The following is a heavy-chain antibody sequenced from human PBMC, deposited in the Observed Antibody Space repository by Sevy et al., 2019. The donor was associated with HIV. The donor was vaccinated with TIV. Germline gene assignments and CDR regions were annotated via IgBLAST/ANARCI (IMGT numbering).Heavy chain of an antibody. J-gene: IGHJ4*02. CDR3: AKIPAGWSYCSYFDS. CDR2: IAYDGGNK. CDR1: GFSFNKYG. V-gene: IGHV3-30*18. D-gene: IGHD1-26*01. Sequence: GGSLRLSCAASGFSFNKYGMHWVRQAPGEGLEWVAVIAYDGGNKYYTDSVKGRFTISRDNSKNTLYLQMNSLRAEDTAVYDCAKIPAGWSYCSYFDSWGQGTLVTVSS.